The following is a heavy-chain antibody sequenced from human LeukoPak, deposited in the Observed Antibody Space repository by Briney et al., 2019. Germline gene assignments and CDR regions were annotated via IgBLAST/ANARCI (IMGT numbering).Heavy chain of an antibody. CDR1: GFTVSSNY. CDR2: IYSGGST. J-gene: IGHJ6*02. D-gene: IGHD3-22*01. CDR3: ARENYDSDYGMDV. V-gene: IGHV3-53*05. Sequence: GGSLRLSCAASGFTVSSNYMSWVRQAPGKGLEWVSVIYSGGSTYYADSVKGRFTISRDNSKNTLYLQMNSLRAEDTAVYYCARENYDSDYGMDVWGQGTTVTVSS.